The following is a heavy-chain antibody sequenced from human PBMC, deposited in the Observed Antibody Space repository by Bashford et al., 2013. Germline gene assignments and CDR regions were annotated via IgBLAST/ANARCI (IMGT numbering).Heavy chain of an antibody. Sequence: VRQAPGKGLEWVSYISSSGSTIYYADSVRGRFTISRDNARNSLYLQMNSLRAEDTAFYYCARDYNGYTQREIYPFDYWGQGTLVTVSS. V-gene: IGHV3-48*03. D-gene: IGHD5-24*01. J-gene: IGHJ4*02. CDR3: ARDYNGYTQREIYPFDY. CDR2: ISSSGSTI.